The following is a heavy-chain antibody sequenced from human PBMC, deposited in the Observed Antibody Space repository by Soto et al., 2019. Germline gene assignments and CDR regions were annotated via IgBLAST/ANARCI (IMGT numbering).Heavy chain of an antibody. Sequence: ASVKVSCKASGYTFTSYDINWVRQATGQGLEWMGWMNPNSGNTGYAQKFQGRFTISRDNSKNTLYLQMNSLRADDTAVYYCAKAAXTYYCSGGYCYNYYFDSWGQGTLVTGSS. CDR3: AKAAXTYYCSGGYCYNYYFDS. D-gene: IGHD2-15*01. V-gene: IGHV1-8*01. CDR1: GYTFTSYD. CDR2: MNPNSGNT. J-gene: IGHJ4*02.